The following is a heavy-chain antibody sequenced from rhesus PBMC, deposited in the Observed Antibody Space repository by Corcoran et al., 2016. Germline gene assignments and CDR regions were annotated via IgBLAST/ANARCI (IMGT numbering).Heavy chain of an antibody. J-gene: IGHJ5-1*01. CDR3: ARGPAGFNRFDV. CDR1: GGSISAYSY. Sequence: QVQLQESGPGLVKPSETLSLTCAVSGGSISAYSYCNWIRQPPGKGLEWIGNINVNSAKTYYNPSLKSRFTISKDTSKNQFFLRLSSVTAADTAVYYWARGPAGFNRFDVWGPGVLVTVSS. V-gene: IGHV4S9*01. CDR2: INVNSAKT. D-gene: IGHD1-1*01.